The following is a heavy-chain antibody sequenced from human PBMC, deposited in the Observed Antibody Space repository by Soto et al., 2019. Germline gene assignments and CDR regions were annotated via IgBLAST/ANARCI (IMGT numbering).Heavy chain of an antibody. Sequence: GESLKISCKGSGYSFTSYWIGWVRQMPGKGLEWMGRIDPSDSYTNYSPSFQGHVTISADKSISTAYLQWSSLKASDTAMYYCARLWMITRPEYGMDGWGQGTTVTVAS. CDR2: IDPSDSYT. CDR1: GYSFTSYW. J-gene: IGHJ6*02. V-gene: IGHV5-10-1*01. CDR3: ARLWMITRPEYGMDG. D-gene: IGHD3-16*01.